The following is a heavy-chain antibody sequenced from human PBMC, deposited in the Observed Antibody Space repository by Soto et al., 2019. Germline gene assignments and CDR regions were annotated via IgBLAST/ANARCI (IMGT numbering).Heavy chain of an antibody. D-gene: IGHD1-1*01. CDR3: ARDVRRGSFGTNWFDP. V-gene: IGHV3-7*03. J-gene: IGHJ5*02. Sequence: EVQLVESGGGLVQPGGSLRLSCAASGFTFSSYWMSWVRQAPGKGLEWVANIKQDGSEKYYVDSVKGRFTISRDNAKNSLYLQMNSLRAEDTAVYYCARDVRRGSFGTNWFDPWGQGTLVTVS. CDR1: GFTFSSYW. CDR2: IKQDGSEK.